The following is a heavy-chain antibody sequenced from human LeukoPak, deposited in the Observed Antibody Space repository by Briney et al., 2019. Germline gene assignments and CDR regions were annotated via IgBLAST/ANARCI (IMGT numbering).Heavy chain of an antibody. CDR1: GFTFSDYE. CDR2: IRNSGSTT. D-gene: IGHD4-17*01. J-gene: IGHJ4*02. V-gene: IGHV3-48*03. Sequence: GGSLRLSCAASGFTFSDYEMNWVRQAPGKGPEWVSYIRNSGSTTYYADSVKGRFTVSRDNAKNAPYLQMNSLRAEDTAVYYCARTQRFGDYNLDYWGQGTLVTVSS. CDR3: ARTQRFGDYNLDY.